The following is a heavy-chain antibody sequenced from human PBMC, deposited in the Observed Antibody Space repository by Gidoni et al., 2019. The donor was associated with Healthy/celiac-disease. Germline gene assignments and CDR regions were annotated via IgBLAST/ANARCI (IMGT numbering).Heavy chain of an antibody. J-gene: IGHJ4*02. CDR1: GFTFSSYA. D-gene: IGHD3-10*01. CDR3: AKDTGRITMVRGVIITGYYFDY. Sequence: EVQLLESGGGLVQPGGSLRLSCAASGFTFSSYAMSWVRQAPGKGLEWVSAISGSGGSTYYADSVKGRFTISRDNSKNTLYLQMNSLRAEDTAVYYCAKDTGRITMVRGVIITGYYFDYWGQGTLVTVSS. CDR2: ISGSGGST. V-gene: IGHV3-23*01.